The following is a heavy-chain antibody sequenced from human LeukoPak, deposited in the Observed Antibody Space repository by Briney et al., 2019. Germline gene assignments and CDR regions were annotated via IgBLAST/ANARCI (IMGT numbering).Heavy chain of an antibody. V-gene: IGHV4-4*09. CDR3: ARLIFLDTSAYYYRWFGP. J-gene: IGHJ5*02. CDR2: ISPSKNT. CDR1: GGSISGDT. D-gene: IGHD3-22*01. Sequence: SETLSLTCTVSGGSISGDTWSWRRQPPGEGLEWSGYISPSKNTNSNPSLKSRGTISMETSKGKFSLKLPTVTAADAAVYYCARLIFLDTSAYYYRWFGPWGQGALVTVSS.